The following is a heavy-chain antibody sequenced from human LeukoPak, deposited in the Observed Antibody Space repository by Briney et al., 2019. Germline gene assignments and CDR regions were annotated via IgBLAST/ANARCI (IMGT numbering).Heavy chain of an antibody. V-gene: IGHV3-30*18. CDR3: AKGMVRGVIIPYDY. J-gene: IGHJ4*02. Sequence: GRSLRLSCAGSGYTLSSYGMHWVRQAPGKGLEWVAVISYDGSNKYYADSVKGRFTISRDNSKNTLYLQMNSLRAEDTAVYYCAKGMVRGVIIPYDYWGQGTLVTVSS. D-gene: IGHD3-10*01. CDR1: GYTLSSYG. CDR2: ISYDGSNK.